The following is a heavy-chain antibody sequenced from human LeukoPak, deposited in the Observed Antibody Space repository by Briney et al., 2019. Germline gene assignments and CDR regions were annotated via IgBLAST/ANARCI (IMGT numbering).Heavy chain of an antibody. V-gene: IGHV3-23*01. J-gene: IGHJ4*02. Sequence: GGSLRLSCAASGFTFSSYAMSWVRQAPGKGLEWVSAISGSGGSTYYADSVKGRFTISRDNSKNTLYLQMNSLRAEDTAVYYCAKWADYGSGSRDWEFDYWGQGTLVTVSS. CDR2: ISGSGGST. CDR1: GFTFSSYA. D-gene: IGHD3-10*01. CDR3: AKWADYGSGSRDWEFDY.